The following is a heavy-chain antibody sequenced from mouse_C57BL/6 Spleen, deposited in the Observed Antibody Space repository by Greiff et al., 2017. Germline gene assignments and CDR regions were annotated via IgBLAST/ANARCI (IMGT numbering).Heavy chain of an antibody. V-gene: IGHV1-66*01. CDR2: IYPGSGNT. CDR1: GYSFTSYY. J-gene: IGHJ4*01. D-gene: IGHD2-5*01. CDR3: AKSGYSNGVYYYAMDY. Sequence: QVQLQQSGPELVKPGASVKISCKASGYSFTSYYIHWVKQRPGQGLEWIGWIYPGSGNTKYNEKFKGKATLTADTSSSTAYMQLSSLTSEASAVYYCAKSGYSNGVYYYAMDYWGQGTSVTVSS.